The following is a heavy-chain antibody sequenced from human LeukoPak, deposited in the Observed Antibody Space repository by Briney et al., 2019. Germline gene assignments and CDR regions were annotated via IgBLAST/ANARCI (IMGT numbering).Heavy chain of an antibody. CDR1: GFTFSSYW. V-gene: IGHV3-23*01. Sequence: GGSLRLSCAASGFTFSSYWIHWVRQAPGKGLEWVSAITGSGGRTYYADSVKGRFTISRDNSKNTLYLQMNSLRAEDTAIYYCAKEYTGTFSPFPSYFDNWGQGTLVTVSS. D-gene: IGHD1-26*01. CDR2: ITGSGGRT. J-gene: IGHJ4*02. CDR3: AKEYTGTFSPFPSYFDN.